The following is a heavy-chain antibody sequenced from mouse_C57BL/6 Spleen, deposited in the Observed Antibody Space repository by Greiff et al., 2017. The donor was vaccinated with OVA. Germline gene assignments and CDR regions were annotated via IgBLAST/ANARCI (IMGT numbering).Heavy chain of an antibody. D-gene: IGHD1-1*01. Sequence: EVQLQESGPGLVKPSQSLSLTCSVTGYSITSGYYWNWIRQFPGNKLEWMGYISYDGSNNYNPSLKNRISITRDTSKNQFFLKLNSVTTEDTATYYCARAPFITTVVAPNFDVWGTGTTVTVSS. CDR2: ISYDGSN. J-gene: IGHJ1*03. CDR3: ARAPFITTVVAPNFDV. V-gene: IGHV3-6*01. CDR1: GYSITSGYY.